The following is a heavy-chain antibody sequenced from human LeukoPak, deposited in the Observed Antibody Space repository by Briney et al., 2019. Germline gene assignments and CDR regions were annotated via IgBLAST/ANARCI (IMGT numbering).Heavy chain of an antibody. CDR3: AREGAHIVVVTAIRYFDY. CDR1: GYSISSGYY. D-gene: IGHD2-21*02. J-gene: IGHJ4*02. V-gene: IGHV4-38-2*02. CDR2: IYHSGST. Sequence: PSETLSLTCAVSGYSISSGYYWGWIRQPPGKGLEWIGSIYHSGSTYYNPSLKSRVTISVDTSKNQFSLKLSSATAADTAVYYCAREGAHIVVVTAIRYFDYWGQGTLVTVSS.